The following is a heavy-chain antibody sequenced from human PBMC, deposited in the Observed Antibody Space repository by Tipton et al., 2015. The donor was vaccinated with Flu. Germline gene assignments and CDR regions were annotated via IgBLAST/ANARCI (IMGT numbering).Heavy chain of an antibody. D-gene: IGHD4-17*01. J-gene: IGHJ4*02. Sequence: TLSLTCTVSGGSISSGSYYWSWIRQPAGKGLEWIGRIYTSGSTNYNPSLKSRVTISVETSKNQFSLKLSSVTAADTAVYYCASRLNGDVDYWGQGTLVTVSS. CDR3: ASRLNGDVDY. CDR2: IYTSGST. V-gene: IGHV4-61*02. CDR1: GGSISSGSYY.